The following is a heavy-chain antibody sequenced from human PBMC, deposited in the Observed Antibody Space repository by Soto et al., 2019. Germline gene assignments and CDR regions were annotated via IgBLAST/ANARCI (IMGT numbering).Heavy chain of an antibody. J-gene: IGHJ5*02. Sequence: SGPTLVNPTQTLTLTRTFSGFSLSTSGVGVGWIRQPPGKALEWLALIYWDDDKRYSPSLKSRLTITKDTSRNQVVLTMTNTDPVDTATYYCAHRPPPDIVVVPAATNWFDPWGQGTLVTVSS. V-gene: IGHV2-5*02. CDR2: IYWDDDK. CDR3: AHRPPPDIVVVPAATNWFDP. CDR1: GFSLSTSGVG. D-gene: IGHD2-2*01.